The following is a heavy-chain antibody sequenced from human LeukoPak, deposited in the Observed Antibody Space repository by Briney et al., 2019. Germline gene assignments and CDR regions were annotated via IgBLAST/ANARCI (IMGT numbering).Heavy chain of an antibody. V-gene: IGHV3-7*01. CDR3: ARDRTGDSGSYYGYWFDP. D-gene: IGHD1-26*01. CDR1: GFTFSSYW. CDR2: IKQDGSEK. Sequence: GGSLRLSCAASGFTFSSYWMSWVRQAPGKGLEWVANIKQDGSEKYYVDSVKGRFTISRDNAKNSLYLQMNSLRAKDTAVYYCARDRTGDSGSYYGYWFDPWGQGTLVTVSS. J-gene: IGHJ5*02.